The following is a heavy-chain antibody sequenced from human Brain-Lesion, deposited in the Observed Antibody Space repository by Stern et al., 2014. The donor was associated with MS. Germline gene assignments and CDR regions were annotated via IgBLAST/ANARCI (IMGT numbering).Heavy chain of an antibody. V-gene: IGHV4-39*01. D-gene: IGHD3-10*01. CDR3: AKLWLGELPESPFDY. Sequence: QVQLQESGPGLVKPSETLSLTCTVSGGSISSSSYYWGWIRQPQGKGLEWIGSIYYRGSTYSNPSLKSRVTISMDTSKSQFSLRRSSVTAADTAVYFCAKLWLGELPESPFDYWGQGTLVTVSS. CDR1: GGSISSSSYY. J-gene: IGHJ4*02. CDR2: IYYRGST.